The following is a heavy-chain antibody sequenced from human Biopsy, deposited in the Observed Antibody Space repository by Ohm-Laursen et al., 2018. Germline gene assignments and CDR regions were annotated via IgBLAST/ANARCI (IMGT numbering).Heavy chain of an antibody. CDR1: GGSISSDY. CDR3: ARAPYVSGSFGWFDP. D-gene: IGHD3-10*01. Sequence: TLSHTCTVSGGSISSDYWSWFRQHPEKGLEWIGYISSGGYRKYTPSLQSLITISMDTSRNQFSLRLNSVTSADTAVYYCARAPYVSGSFGWFDPWGQGIVVTVSS. CDR2: ISSGGYR. V-gene: IGHV4-31*01. J-gene: IGHJ5*02.